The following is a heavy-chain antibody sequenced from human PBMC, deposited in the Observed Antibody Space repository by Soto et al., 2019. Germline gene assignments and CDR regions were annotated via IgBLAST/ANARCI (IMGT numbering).Heavy chain of an antibody. J-gene: IGHJ5*02. CDR3: ACSSIVLVPIVMVSHWFDP. CDR2: IYHSGST. CDR1: GASISSGGYS. D-gene: IGHD2-2*01. Sequence: SETLSLTCAVSGASISSGGYSWSWLRQPPGKGLEWIGYIYHSGSTYYNPSLKSRVTISVDRSKNQFSLKLSSVTAADTAVYYCACSSIVLVPIVMVSHWFDPWGQGTLVTVSS. V-gene: IGHV4-30-2*01.